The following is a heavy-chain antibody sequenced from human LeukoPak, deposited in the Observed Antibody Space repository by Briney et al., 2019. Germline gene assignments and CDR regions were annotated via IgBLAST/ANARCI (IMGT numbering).Heavy chain of an antibody. CDR2: IYHSGST. CDR1: DGSISSGGYY. D-gene: IGHD3-22*01. Sequence: PSETLSLTCTVSDGSISSGGYYWSWIRQPPGKGLEWIGYIYHSGSTYYNPSLKSRVTISVDRSKNQFSLKLSSVTAADTAVYYCARDSGYYDSSGYTTKRYFDLWGRGTLVTVSS. CDR3: ARDSGYYDSSGYTTKRYFDL. J-gene: IGHJ2*01. V-gene: IGHV4-30-2*01.